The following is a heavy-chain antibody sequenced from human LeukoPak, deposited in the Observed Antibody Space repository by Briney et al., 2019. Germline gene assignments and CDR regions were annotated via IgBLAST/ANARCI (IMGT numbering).Heavy chain of an antibody. Sequence: PSETLSLTCTVSGGSVSSGSYYWSWIRQPPGKGLEWIGYIYYSGSTNYNPSLKSRVTISVDTSKNQFSLKLSSVTAADTAVYYCARDIPPDFWSGYFYGMDVWGQGTTVTVSS. CDR1: GGSVSSGSYY. D-gene: IGHD3-3*01. V-gene: IGHV4-61*01. CDR2: IYYSGST. CDR3: ARDIPPDFWSGYFYGMDV. J-gene: IGHJ6*02.